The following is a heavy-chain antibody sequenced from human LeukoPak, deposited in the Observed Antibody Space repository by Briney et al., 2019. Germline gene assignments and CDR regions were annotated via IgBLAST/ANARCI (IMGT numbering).Heavy chain of an antibody. D-gene: IGHD2-15*01. Sequence: SETLSLTCAVYGGSFSGYYWSWIRQPPGKGLEWIGEINHSGSTNYNPSLKSRVTISVDTSKNQFSLKLSSVTAEDTAVYYCARENCSGGSCYSIYYYYYMDVWGKGTTVTVSS. CDR1: GGSFSGYY. J-gene: IGHJ6*03. CDR3: ARENCSGGSCYSIYYYYYMDV. V-gene: IGHV4-34*01. CDR2: INHSGST.